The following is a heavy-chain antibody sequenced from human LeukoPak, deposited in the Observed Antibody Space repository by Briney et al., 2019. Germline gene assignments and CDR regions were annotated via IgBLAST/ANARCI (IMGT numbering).Heavy chain of an antibody. CDR2: INPNSGGT. Sequence: ASVKVSCKASGYTFTGYYMHWVRQAPGQGLEWMGWINPNSGGTNYAQKFQGRVTMTRDTSISTAYMELSRLRSDDTAVYYCARDHPPPPGDYGDESENWFDPWGQGTLVTVSS. CDR3: ARDHPPPPGDYGDESENWFDP. J-gene: IGHJ5*02. D-gene: IGHD4-17*01. CDR1: GYTFTGYY. V-gene: IGHV1-2*02.